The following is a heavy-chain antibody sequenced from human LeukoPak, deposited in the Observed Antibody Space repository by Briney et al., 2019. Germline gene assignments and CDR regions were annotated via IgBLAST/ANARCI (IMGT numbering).Heavy chain of an antibody. CDR1: GGSISSYY. CDR2: IYYSGST. Sequence: SETLSLTCTVSGGSISSYYWSWIRQPPGKGLEWIGYIYYSGSTNYNPSLKSRVTISVDTSKNQFSLKLSSVTAADTAVYYCARGGDSSSWYGWHYYYGMDVWGQGTTVTVSS. D-gene: IGHD6-13*01. CDR3: ARGGDSSSWYGWHYYYGMDV. V-gene: IGHV4-59*01. J-gene: IGHJ6*02.